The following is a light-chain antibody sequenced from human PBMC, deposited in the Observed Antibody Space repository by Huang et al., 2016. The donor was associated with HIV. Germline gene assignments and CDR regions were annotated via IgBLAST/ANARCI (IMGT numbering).Light chain of an antibody. V-gene: IGKV3-20*01. CDR3: QQYERPPDT. CDR1: QSVGIY. CDR2: GAS. Sequence: EIVLTQSPDTLSLSPGERATLSCRASQSVGIYLAWYQQKPGQAPRLLIYGASTRVTGSPDRFSGGGSGTDFTLSISRLEPEDFAVYYCQQYERPPDTFGPGTKVNIK. J-gene: IGKJ3*01.